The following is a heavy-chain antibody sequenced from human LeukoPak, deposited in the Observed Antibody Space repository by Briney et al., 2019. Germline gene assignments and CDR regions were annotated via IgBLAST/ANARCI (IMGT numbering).Heavy chain of an antibody. Sequence: GGSLRLSCAASGFTFSSYGMHWVRQAPGKGLGWVAVISFDGNNNYDAASVKGRVTISSDNSKNRLYLQMSSLGAEDTAVYYGARDFGSSSWLPPSVDYWGQGTLVTVSS. CDR2: ISFDGNNN. D-gene: IGHD6-13*01. CDR3: ARDFGSSSWLPPSVDY. V-gene: IGHV3-30*03. J-gene: IGHJ4*02. CDR1: GFTFSSYG.